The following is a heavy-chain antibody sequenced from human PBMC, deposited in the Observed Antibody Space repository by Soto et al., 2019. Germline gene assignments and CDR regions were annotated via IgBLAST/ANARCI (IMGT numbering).Heavy chain of an antibody. Sequence: ASVKVSCKASGYTFTSYGISWVRQAPGQGLEWMGWISAYNGNTNYAQKLQGRVTMTTDTSTSTAYMELRSLRSDDTAVYYCARSGLGYYYDSSGEEYFQHWGQGTLVTVSS. CDR2: ISAYNGNT. CDR3: ARSGLGYYYDSSGEEYFQH. V-gene: IGHV1-18*01. CDR1: GYTFTSYG. D-gene: IGHD3-22*01. J-gene: IGHJ1*01.